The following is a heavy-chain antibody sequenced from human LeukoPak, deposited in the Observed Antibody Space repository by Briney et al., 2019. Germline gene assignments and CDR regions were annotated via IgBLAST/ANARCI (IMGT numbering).Heavy chain of an antibody. D-gene: IGHD5-12*01. CDR3: ARGHSDYGLYLY. V-gene: IGHV3-30*03. Sequence: GGSLRLSCAASGFTFSSYGMHWVRQAPGKGLEWVAVISYDGSNKYYADSVKGRFTISRDNSKNTLYLQMNSLRAEDTAVHYCARGHSDYGLYLYWGQGTLVTVSS. J-gene: IGHJ4*02. CDR1: GFTFSSYG. CDR2: ISYDGSNK.